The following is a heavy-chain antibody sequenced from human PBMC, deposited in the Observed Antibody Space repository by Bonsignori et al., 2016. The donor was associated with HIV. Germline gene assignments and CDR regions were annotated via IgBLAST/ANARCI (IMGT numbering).Heavy chain of an antibody. CDR2: INSASNYI. D-gene: IGHD3-22*01. V-gene: IGHV3-21*06. J-gene: IGHJ4*02. Sequence: WIRQPPGKGLEWVSSINSASNYIYYADSVKGRFTISRDNAKNSLYLQMNSLRAEDTAVYYCAREVGGYVFDFWGQGTLVTVSS. CDR3: AREVGGYVFDF.